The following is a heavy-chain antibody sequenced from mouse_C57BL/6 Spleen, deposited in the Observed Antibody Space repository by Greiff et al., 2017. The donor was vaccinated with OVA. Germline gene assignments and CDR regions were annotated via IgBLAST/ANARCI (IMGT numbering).Heavy chain of an antibody. D-gene: IGHD2-4*01. CDR1: GFTFSSYA. Sequence: EVHLVESGEGLVKPGGSLKLSCAASGFTFSSYAMSWVRQTPEKRLEWVAYISSGGDYIYYADTVKGRFTISRDNARNTLYLQMSSLKSEDTAMYYCTSLIYYDYGFAYWGQGTLVTVSA. J-gene: IGHJ3*01. V-gene: IGHV5-9-1*02. CDR2: ISSGGDYI. CDR3: TSLIYYDYGFAY.